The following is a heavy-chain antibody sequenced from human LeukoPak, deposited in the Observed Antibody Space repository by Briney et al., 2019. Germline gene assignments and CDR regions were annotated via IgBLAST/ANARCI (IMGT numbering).Heavy chain of an antibody. Sequence: SETLSLTCTVPGGSISSYYWSWIRQPPGKGLEWIGYIYYSGSTNYNPSLKSRVTISVDTSKNQFSLKLSSVTAADTAVYYCARVGWELLLNYYYMDVWGKGTTVTVSS. J-gene: IGHJ6*03. CDR2: IYYSGST. CDR1: GGSISSYY. CDR3: ARVGWELLLNYYYMDV. V-gene: IGHV4-59*01. D-gene: IGHD1-26*01.